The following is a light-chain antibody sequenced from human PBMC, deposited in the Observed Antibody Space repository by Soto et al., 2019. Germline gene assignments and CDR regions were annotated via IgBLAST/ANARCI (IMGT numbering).Light chain of an antibody. J-gene: IGKJ1*01. V-gene: IGKV1-39*01. CDR1: QPISNY. CDR2: AAS. Sequence: DIQLTQSPSFLSASVGDRVTITCRASQPISNYLNWYQQKPGKAPNLLIYAASTLQSGVPSRFSGSGSGTDFTLTISSLQPEDFATYFCQQSYSTPWTFGQGTKVDIK. CDR3: QQSYSTPWT.